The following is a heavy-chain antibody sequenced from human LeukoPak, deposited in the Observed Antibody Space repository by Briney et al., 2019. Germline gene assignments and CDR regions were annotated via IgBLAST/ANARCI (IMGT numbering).Heavy chain of an antibody. CDR1: GGSFSGYY. J-gene: IGHJ6*02. D-gene: IGHD4-4*01. CDR2: INHSGST. V-gene: IGHV4-34*09. CDR3: ARDGAVTPYFGMDV. Sequence: SETLSLTCAVYGGSFSGYYWSWTRQPPGKGLEWIGEINHSGSTNYNPSLKSRVSISVDTSKNQFSLNLNSVTAADTAVYYCARDGAVTPYFGMDVWGQGTTVTVSS.